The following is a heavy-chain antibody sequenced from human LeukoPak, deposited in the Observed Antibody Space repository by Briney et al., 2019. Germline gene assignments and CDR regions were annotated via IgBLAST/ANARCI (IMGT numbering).Heavy chain of an antibody. CDR2: IIPIFGAA. Sequence: ASVKVSCKASGGTFSRYGINWVRQAPGQGLEWMGGIIPIFGAANYAQKFQGRVTITADTSTNTAYMELGSLRSEDAAVYYCARGREMATITGLDYWGQGTLVTVSS. V-gene: IGHV1-69*06. CDR3: ARGREMATITGLDY. D-gene: IGHD5-24*01. CDR1: GGTFSRYG. J-gene: IGHJ4*02.